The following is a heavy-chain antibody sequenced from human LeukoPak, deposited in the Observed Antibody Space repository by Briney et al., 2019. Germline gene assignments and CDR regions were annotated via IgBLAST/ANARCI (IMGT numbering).Heavy chain of an antibody. V-gene: IGHV1-69*01. CDR1: GGTFSSYA. CDR2: IIPIFGTA. J-gene: IGHJ4*02. D-gene: IGHD3-22*01. Sequence: GSSVKVSCKASGGTFSSYAISWVRQAPGQGLEWMGGIIPIFGTANYAQKVQGRVTITADESTSTAYMELSSLRSEDTAVYYCARGTYSSGYQLDYWGQGALVTVSS. CDR3: ARGTYSSGYQLDY.